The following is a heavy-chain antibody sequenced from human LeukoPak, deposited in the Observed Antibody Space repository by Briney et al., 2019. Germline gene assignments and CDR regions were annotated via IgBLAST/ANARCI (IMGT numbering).Heavy chain of an antibody. D-gene: IGHD6-13*01. V-gene: IGHV3-48*04. Sequence: GGSLRLSCAASGSTFSIHNMDWVRQAPGKGLEWISYINSGGDATHYADSVKGRFTISRDNAKNSLYLQMNSLRAEDTALYYCAKDRGAAAVTGAFDIWGQGTMVTVSS. CDR3: AKDRGAAAVTGAFDI. CDR1: GSTFSIHN. CDR2: INSGGDAT. J-gene: IGHJ3*02.